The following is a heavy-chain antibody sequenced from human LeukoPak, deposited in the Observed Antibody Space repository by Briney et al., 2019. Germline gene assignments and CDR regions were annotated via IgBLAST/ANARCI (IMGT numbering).Heavy chain of an antibody. V-gene: IGHV1-69*13. D-gene: IGHD2-15*01. CDR1: GYTFATYG. J-gene: IGHJ1*01. CDR2: IIPIFGTA. CDR3: ASIPTQIGYCSGGSCYPEYFQH. Sequence: ASVKVSCKASGYTFATYGISWVRQAPGQGLEWMGGIIPIFGTANYAQKFQGRVTITADESTSTAYMELSNLRSEDTAVYYCASIPTQIGYCSGGSCYPEYFQHWGQGTLVTVSS.